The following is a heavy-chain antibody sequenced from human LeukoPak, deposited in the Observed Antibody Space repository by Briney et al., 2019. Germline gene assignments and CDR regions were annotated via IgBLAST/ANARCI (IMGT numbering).Heavy chain of an antibody. Sequence: GGSLRLSCAASGFTFSSYAMHWVRQAPGKGLEWVAVISYDGSNKYYADSVKGRFTISRDNSRNTLYLQMNSLRAEDTAVYYCARVNWNVGLGAFDIWGQGTMVTVSS. V-gene: IGHV3-30*04. J-gene: IGHJ3*02. CDR3: ARVNWNVGLGAFDI. CDR1: GFTFSSYA. CDR2: ISYDGSNK. D-gene: IGHD1-20*01.